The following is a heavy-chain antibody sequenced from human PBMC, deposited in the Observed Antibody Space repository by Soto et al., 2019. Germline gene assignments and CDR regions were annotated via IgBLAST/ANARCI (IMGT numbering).Heavy chain of an antibody. J-gene: IGHJ4*02. Sequence: GGSLRLSCSVAGFTVSDYYMSWMRQAPGKGLEWVSYISSSGSTIYYADSVKGRFTISRDNAKNSLYLQMNSLRAEDTAVYYCAREAYYDILTYERGPFDYWGQGTLVTVSS. CDR1: GFTVSDYY. D-gene: IGHD3-9*01. V-gene: IGHV3-11*01. CDR3: AREAYYDILTYERGPFDY. CDR2: ISSSGSTI.